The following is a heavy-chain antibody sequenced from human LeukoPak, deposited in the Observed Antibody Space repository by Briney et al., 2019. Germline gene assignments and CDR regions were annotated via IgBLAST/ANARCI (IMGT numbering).Heavy chain of an antibody. Sequence: ASVKVSCKASGYTFTGYYMHWVRQAPGQGLEWMGWINPNSGGTNYAQKFQGRVTMTRDTSISTAYMELSRLRSDDTAVYYCARATSLVTYYDILTSGGPFDYWGQGTLVTISS. CDR1: GYTFTGYY. J-gene: IGHJ4*02. V-gene: IGHV1-2*02. D-gene: IGHD3-9*01. CDR2: INPNSGGT. CDR3: ARATSLVTYYDILTSGGPFDY.